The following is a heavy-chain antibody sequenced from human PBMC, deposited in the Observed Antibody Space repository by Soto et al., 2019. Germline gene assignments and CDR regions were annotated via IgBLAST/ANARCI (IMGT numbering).Heavy chain of an antibody. V-gene: IGHV4-30-4*01. CDR1: GGSISSGDYY. Sequence: PSETLSLTCTVSGGSISSGDYYWSWIRQPSGKGLEWIGYIYYSGSTYYNPSLKSRVTISVDTSKNQFSLKLSSVTAADTAVYYCARGSGQVVVAAAFEDYYYYGMDVWGQGTTVTVSS. J-gene: IGHJ6*02. CDR3: ARGSGQVVVAAAFEDYYYYGMDV. CDR2: IYYSGST. D-gene: IGHD2-15*01.